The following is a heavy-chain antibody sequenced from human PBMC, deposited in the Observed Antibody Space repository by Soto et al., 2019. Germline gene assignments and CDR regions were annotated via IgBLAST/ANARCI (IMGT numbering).Heavy chain of an antibody. CDR3: ARYGYNRGWYLGTGMDV. Sequence: QVQLVQSGAEVKKPGASLKVSCQASGYSFSDYGIAWVRQAPGQGLAWVGWLSTYNGNTNYAQKFQGRVTMTTDTSTNTAYMELRSLKSDDTAMYYGARYGYNRGWYLGTGMDVWGQGTPVTVSS. CDR1: GYSFSDYG. D-gene: IGHD6-19*01. CDR2: LSTYNGNT. J-gene: IGHJ6*02. V-gene: IGHV1-18*04.